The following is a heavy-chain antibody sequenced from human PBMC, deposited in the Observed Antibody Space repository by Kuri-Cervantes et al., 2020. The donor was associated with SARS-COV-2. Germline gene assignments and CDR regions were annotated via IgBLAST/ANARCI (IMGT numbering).Heavy chain of an antibody. Sequence: GESLKISCAASGFTFSSYSMNWVRQAPGRGLEWVSYISGSSSTTYYADSVKGRFTISRDNAKNSLYLQMNSLRDEDTAVYYCARDANYGSRLPRKFDYWGQGTLVTVSS. CDR2: ISGSSSTT. CDR1: GFTFSSYS. J-gene: IGHJ4*02. CDR3: ARDANYGSRLPRKFDY. V-gene: IGHV3-48*02. D-gene: IGHD5-12*01.